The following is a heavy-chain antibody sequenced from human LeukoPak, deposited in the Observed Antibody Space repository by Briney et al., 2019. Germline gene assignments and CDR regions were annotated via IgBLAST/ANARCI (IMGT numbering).Heavy chain of an antibody. D-gene: IGHD1-1*01. J-gene: IGHJ4*02. CDR3: ARDPWNDVFDY. CDR1: GFTVSSNY. Sequence: GGSLRLSCAASGFTVSSNYMSWVRQAPGKGLEWVSVIFSGGSTYYADSVKSRFTNSTDNSKNKLYRQMNSLRAEDTAVYYRARDPWNDVFDYWGQGTLVTVSA. V-gene: IGHV3-66*01. CDR2: IFSGGST.